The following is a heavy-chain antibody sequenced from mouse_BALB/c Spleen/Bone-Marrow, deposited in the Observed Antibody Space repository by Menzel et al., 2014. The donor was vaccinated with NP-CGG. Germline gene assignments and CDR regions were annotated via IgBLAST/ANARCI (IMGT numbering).Heavy chain of an antibody. CDR3: ARGLDY. J-gene: IGHJ2*01. Sequence: EVKLMESGGGLVQPGGSLKLSCAASGFTFSSYGMSWVRQTPDKRLELVATINTNGGNTYYPDSVKDRFTISRDNAKNXLYLQMSSLKSEDTAMYYCARGLDYWGQGTTLTVSS. V-gene: IGHV5-6-3*01. CDR2: INTNGGNT. CDR1: GFTFSSYG.